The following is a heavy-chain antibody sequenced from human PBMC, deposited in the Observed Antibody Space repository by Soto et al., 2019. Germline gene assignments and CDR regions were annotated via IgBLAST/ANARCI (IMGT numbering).Heavy chain of an antibody. Sequence: GGSLRLSCAASGFTFSSYGMHWVRQAPGKGLEWVAVISYDGSNKYYADSVKGRFTISRDNSKNTLYLQMNSLRAEDTAVYYCAKDFESEGGGATDRGYWGQGT. CDR3: AKDFESEGGGATDRGY. CDR2: ISYDGSNK. V-gene: IGHV3-30*18. J-gene: IGHJ4*02. CDR1: GFTFSSYG. D-gene: IGHD1-26*01.